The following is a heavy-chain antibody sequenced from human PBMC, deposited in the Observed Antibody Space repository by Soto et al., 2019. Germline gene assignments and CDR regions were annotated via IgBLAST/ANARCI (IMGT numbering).Heavy chain of an antibody. D-gene: IGHD2-2*02. Sequence: QEQLVQSGAEVKKPGASVKVSCKASGYTFSGYYIHWLRQAPGQGLEWMGWINPNSGGTNYAQKFQGRVTVTRDTPNSTDYMELSRLTSDDTAVYYCARSLTEGYCTITGCYTRPLYGMDVWGQGTTVTVSS. CDR1: GYTFSGYY. CDR3: ARSLTEGYCTITGCYTRPLYGMDV. CDR2: INPNSGGT. V-gene: IGHV1-2*02. J-gene: IGHJ6*02.